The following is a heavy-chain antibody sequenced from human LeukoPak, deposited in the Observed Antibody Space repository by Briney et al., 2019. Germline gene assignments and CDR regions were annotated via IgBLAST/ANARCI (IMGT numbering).Heavy chain of an antibody. V-gene: IGHV6-1*01. CDR2: TYYRSKWET. CDR1: GDSVSNNRAA. CDR3: TRAGCSSDDCTFGFGP. D-gene: IGHD6-19*01. J-gene: IGHJ5*02. Sequence: SQTLSLTCAISGDSVSNNRAAWNWIRQSPSRGLEWLGRTYYRSKWETDYAVSVKSRITINSDTSKNQFSLHLNSVTPDDTAVYYRTRAGCSSDDCTFGFGPWGQGTLVTVSS.